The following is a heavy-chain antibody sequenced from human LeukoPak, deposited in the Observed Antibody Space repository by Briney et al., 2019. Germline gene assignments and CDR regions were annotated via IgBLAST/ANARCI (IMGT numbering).Heavy chain of an antibody. J-gene: IGHJ4*02. CDR1: GGSISSGGYY. D-gene: IGHD2-2*01. CDR2: IYHSGST. Sequence: PSQTLSLTCTVSGGSISSGGYYWSWIRQPPGKGLEWIGYIYHSGSTYYNPSLKSRVTISVDRSKNQFSLKLSSVTAADTAVYYCARARGRGRVPAAIVYFDYWGQGTLVTVSS. V-gene: IGHV4-30-2*01. CDR3: ARARGRGRVPAAIVYFDY.